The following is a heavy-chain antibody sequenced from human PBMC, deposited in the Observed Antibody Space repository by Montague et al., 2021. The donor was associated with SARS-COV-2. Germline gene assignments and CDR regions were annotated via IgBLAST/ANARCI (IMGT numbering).Heavy chain of an antibody. CDR1: GGSISSGGYY. Sequence: TLSLTCTVSGGSISSGGYYWSWIRQHPGKGLEWIGYIYYSGSTYYNPSLKSRVTISVDTSKNQFSLKLSSVTAADTAVYYCARTRITMIVVVNAFDIWGQGTMVTVSS. D-gene: IGHD3-22*01. J-gene: IGHJ3*02. CDR2: IYYSGST. V-gene: IGHV4-31*03. CDR3: ARTRITMIVVVNAFDI.